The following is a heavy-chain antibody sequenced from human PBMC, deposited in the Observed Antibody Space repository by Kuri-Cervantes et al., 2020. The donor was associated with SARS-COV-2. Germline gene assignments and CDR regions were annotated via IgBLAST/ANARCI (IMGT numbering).Heavy chain of an antibody. CDR2: ISSSSSYI. CDR1: GFTFSSYS. J-gene: IGHJ6*02. D-gene: IGHD2-2*02. CDR3: ARDEVVVVPAAISGWYYYGMDV. Sequence: ETLSLTCAASGFTFSSYSMNWVRQAPGKGLEWVSSISSSSSYIYYADSVKGRFTISRDNAKNSLYLQMNSLRAEDTAVYYCARDEVVVVPAAISGWYYYGMDVWGQGTTVTVSS. V-gene: IGHV3-21*01.